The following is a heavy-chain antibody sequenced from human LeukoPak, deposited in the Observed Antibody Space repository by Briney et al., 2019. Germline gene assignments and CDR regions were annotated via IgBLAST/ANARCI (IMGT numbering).Heavy chain of an antibody. J-gene: IGHJ3*02. Sequence: GASVKVSCTASGYTFTDYYMHWVRQAPGQGLEWMGWINPNSSGTNYAQTFQGRVTITRDNSINTVYMQLNRLKSDDPAGYYCAKANYNSGWEVIDSWGQGTMVTVSS. D-gene: IGHD6-19*01. CDR3: AKANYNSGWEVIDS. CDR2: INPNSSGT. CDR1: GYTFTDYY. V-gene: IGHV1-2*02.